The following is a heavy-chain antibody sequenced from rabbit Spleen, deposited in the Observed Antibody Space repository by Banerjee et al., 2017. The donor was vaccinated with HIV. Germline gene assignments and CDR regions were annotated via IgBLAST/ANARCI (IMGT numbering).Heavy chain of an antibody. Sequence: QEQLVESGGGLVKPEGSLKLSCTASGFSFSSKAVMCWVRQAPGKGLEWISCIAGSSSGFTYSASWAKGRFTISKTSSTTVTLQMTSLTAADTATYFCARDLVGVIGWNFYLWGQGTLVTVS. CDR2: IAGSSSGFT. V-gene: IGHV1S45*01. D-gene: IGHD1-1*01. CDR1: GFSFSSKAV. J-gene: IGHJ4*01. CDR3: ARDLVGVIGWNFYL.